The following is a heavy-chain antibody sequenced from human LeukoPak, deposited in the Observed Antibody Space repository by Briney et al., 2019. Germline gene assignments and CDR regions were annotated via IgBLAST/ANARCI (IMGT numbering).Heavy chain of an antibody. D-gene: IGHD2-21*02. CDR2: ISSSSSYI. V-gene: IGHV3-21*01. Sequence: GGSLRLSCAASGFTVSSNYMSWVRQAPGKGLEWVSSISSSSSYIYYADSVKGRFTISRDNAKNSLYLQMNSLRAEDTAVYYCARDPTYCGGDCYPDAFDIWGQGTMVTVSS. J-gene: IGHJ3*02. CDR3: ARDPTYCGGDCYPDAFDI. CDR1: GFTVSSNY.